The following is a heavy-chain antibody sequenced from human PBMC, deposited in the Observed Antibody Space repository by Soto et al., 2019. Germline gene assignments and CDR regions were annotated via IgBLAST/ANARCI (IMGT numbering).Heavy chain of an antibody. Sequence: GGSLRLSCAASGFTFSTYGMHWVRQAPGKGLEWVAVIWYDGSNKYYADSVKGRFTVSRDNSKNTLFLQMNSLRAEDTAVYYCARNPNSYVSCGYYYGMDVWGQGTTVTVSS. D-gene: IGHD3-22*01. V-gene: IGHV3-33*08. CDR1: GFTFSTYG. J-gene: IGHJ6*02. CDR2: IWYDGSNK. CDR3: ARNPNSYVSCGYYYGMDV.